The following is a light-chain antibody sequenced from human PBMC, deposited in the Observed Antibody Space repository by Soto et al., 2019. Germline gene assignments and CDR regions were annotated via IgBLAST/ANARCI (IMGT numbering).Light chain of an antibody. V-gene: IGLV2-14*03. Sequence: QSALTQPASVSGSPGQSITISCTGTSSDVGVYNYVSWYQRHTVKAPKVMIYDVSNRPSGVSNRFSGSKSGNTASLNISGLQAEDEADFYWRSNTSNNTLGLFFGTGTKLTVL. CDR3: RSNTSNNTLGLF. CDR1: SSDVGVYNY. J-gene: IGLJ1*01. CDR2: DVS.